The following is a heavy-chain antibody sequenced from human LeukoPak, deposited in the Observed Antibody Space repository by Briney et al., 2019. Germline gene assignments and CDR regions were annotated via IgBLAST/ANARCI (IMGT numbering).Heavy chain of an antibody. Sequence: VASVKVSCKASGGTFSSYAISWVRQAPGQGLEWMGGIIPIFGTANYAQKFQGGVTITADKSTSTAYMELSSLRSEDTAVYYCASPRELRYFDWFKDHDAFDIWGQGTMVTVSS. CDR2: IIPIFGTA. CDR1: GGTFSSYA. V-gene: IGHV1-69*06. D-gene: IGHD3-9*01. J-gene: IGHJ3*02. CDR3: ASPRELRYFDWFKDHDAFDI.